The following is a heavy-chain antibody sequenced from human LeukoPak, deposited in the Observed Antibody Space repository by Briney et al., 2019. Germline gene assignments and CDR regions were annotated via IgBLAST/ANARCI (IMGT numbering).Heavy chain of an antibody. V-gene: IGHV4-4*07. CDR3: ARAYCSGGNCPNALAY. CDR2: IYTSGRT. D-gene: IGHD2-15*01. J-gene: IGHJ4*02. Sequence: SETLSLTCTVSGGXISSYYCSWIRQPAGKGLEWIGGIYTSGRTNYSPSLKSRVTMSVDTSKNQLSLKLSSVTAADTAVYYCARAYCSGGNCPNALAYWGQGTLVTVSS. CDR1: GGXISSYY.